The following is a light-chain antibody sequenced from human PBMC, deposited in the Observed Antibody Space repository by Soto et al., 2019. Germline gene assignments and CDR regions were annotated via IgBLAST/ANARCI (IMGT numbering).Light chain of an antibody. J-gene: IGLJ1*01. V-gene: IGLV2-14*01. CDR2: DVS. Sequence: QSALTQPASVSGSPGQSISISCTGTSSDVGGYNYVSWYQQHPGKAPKLMIYDVSNRPSGVSNRFSGSKSGNTASLTISGLQAEHEAEYYCRSFTSSSTPYVFGTGTKVTVL. CDR3: RSFTSSSTPYV. CDR1: SSDVGGYNY.